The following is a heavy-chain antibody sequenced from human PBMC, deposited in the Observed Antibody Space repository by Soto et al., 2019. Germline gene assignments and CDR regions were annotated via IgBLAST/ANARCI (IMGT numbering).Heavy chain of an antibody. CDR1: GGSISSGGYY. Sequence: GRTSETLSLTCTVSGGSISSGGYYWSWIRQNPGKGLEWIGYIYYSGSTYYNPSLKRRVTISVDTSKIQFSLKLSSVIAADSAVYYCARSPTCGGSCHNWFDPWGQGTLVTVSS. D-gene: IGHD2-15*01. CDR2: IYYSGST. J-gene: IGHJ5*02. V-gene: IGHV4-31*03. CDR3: ARSPTCGGSCHNWFDP.